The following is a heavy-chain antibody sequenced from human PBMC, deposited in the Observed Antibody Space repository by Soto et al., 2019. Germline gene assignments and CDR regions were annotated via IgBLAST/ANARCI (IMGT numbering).Heavy chain of an antibody. V-gene: IGHV4-39*01. J-gene: IGHJ4*02. CDR1: GGSISSSSYY. CDR3: ARLGIAVAAQKVDY. CDR2: IYYSGST. D-gene: IGHD6-19*01. Sequence: QLQLQESGPGLVKPSETLSLTCTVSGGSISSSSYYWGWIRQPPGKGLEWIGSIYYSGSTYYNPSLKSRVTISVDTSKNQFSLKLSSVTAADTAVYYCARLGIAVAAQKVDYWGQGTLVTVSS.